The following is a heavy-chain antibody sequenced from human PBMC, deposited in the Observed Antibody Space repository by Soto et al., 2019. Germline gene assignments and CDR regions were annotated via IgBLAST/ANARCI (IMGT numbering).Heavy chain of an antibody. J-gene: IGHJ3*02. CDR1: GFTFSSYA. CDR3: ARESGYSYGRDAFDI. CDR2: ISYDGSNK. D-gene: IGHD5-18*01. Sequence: PGGSLRLSCAASGFTFSSYAMHWVRQAPGKGLEWVAVISYDGSNKYYADSVKGRFTISRDNSKNTLYLQMNSLRAEGTAVYYCARESGYSYGRDAFDIWGQGTMVTVSS. V-gene: IGHV3-30-3*01.